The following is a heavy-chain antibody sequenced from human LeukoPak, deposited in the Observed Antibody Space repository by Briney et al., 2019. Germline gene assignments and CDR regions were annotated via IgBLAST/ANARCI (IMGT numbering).Heavy chain of an antibody. CDR1: GGSISRDY. Sequence: SETLSLTCTVSGGSISRDYWSWIRQPAGKGLEWLGRIYTSGSTNYNPSLKSRVTMSVDTSKNQFSLKLSSVTAADTAVYYCASGTGYYYYYYMDVCGKGTTVTISS. J-gene: IGHJ6*03. CDR2: IYTSGST. V-gene: IGHV4-4*07. D-gene: IGHD3/OR15-3a*01. CDR3: ASGTGYYYYYYMDV.